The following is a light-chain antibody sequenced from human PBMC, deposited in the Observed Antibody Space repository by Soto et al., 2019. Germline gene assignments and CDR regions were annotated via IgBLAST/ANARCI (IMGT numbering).Light chain of an antibody. CDR3: QQYGNSWYT. Sequence: EIVLTQSPGTLSLSPGERATLSCRASQTLTSDFLAWYQQKPGRAPRLLIYGASSRAIGVPDRFSGSGSGTDFTLTISRLEPEDFAVYYCQQYGNSWYTFGQGTKVDIK. V-gene: IGKV3-20*01. J-gene: IGKJ2*01. CDR1: QTLTSDF. CDR2: GAS.